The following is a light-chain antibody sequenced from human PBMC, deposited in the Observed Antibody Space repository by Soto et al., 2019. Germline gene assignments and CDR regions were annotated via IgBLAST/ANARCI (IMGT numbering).Light chain of an antibody. CDR2: AAS. Sequence: DIQMTQSPSSLSASVGDRVTITCRASQGISNYLAWYQQKPGKVPKLLIYAASTLQSVVPSRFSGSGSGTDFTLTISSLQPEDVATYYCQKYNSAPQFTFGPGTKVDIK. V-gene: IGKV1-27*01. CDR3: QKYNSAPQFT. CDR1: QGISNY. J-gene: IGKJ3*01.